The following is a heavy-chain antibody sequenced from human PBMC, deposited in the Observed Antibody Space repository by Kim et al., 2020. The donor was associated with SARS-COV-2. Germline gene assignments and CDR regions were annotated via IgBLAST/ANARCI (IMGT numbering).Heavy chain of an antibody. D-gene: IGHD2-21*01. V-gene: IGHV3-20*04. Sequence: GGSLRLSCAVSGFTFNDYGMSWVRQAPGKGLEWVSGIKRNGDSTGYADSVKGRFTISRDNAKKSLYLQMNSLRAEDTAVYYCARGLMGGAIDFWGQGILVSVSS. CDR1: GFTFNDYG. CDR2: IKRNGDST. CDR3: ARGLMGGAIDF. J-gene: IGHJ4*02.